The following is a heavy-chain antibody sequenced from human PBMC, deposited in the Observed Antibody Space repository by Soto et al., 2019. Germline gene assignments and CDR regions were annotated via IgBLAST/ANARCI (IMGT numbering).Heavy chain of an antibody. Sequence: GGSLRLSCAASGFTFSSYSMNWVRQAPGKGLEWVSYISSSSSTIYYADSVKGRFTISRDNAKNSLYLQMNSLRDEDTAVYYCARFSQQLADYYYYYGMDVWGQGTTVTVSS. CDR1: GFTFSSYS. J-gene: IGHJ6*02. CDR2: ISSSSSTI. CDR3: ARFSQQLADYYYYYGMDV. D-gene: IGHD6-13*01. V-gene: IGHV3-48*02.